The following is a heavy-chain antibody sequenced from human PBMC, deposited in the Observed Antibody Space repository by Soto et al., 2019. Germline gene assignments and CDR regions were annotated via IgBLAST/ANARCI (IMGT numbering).Heavy chain of an antibody. Sequence: GGSLRLSCAASVFTLSNYWMSWVRQAPGKGLEWVANIKLDGSEEYYVDSVKGRFTISRDNAKNSLYLQMNSLRAEDTAVYYCARGYCTSSSCYPNWFGPWGQGTLVTVSS. CDR2: IKLDGSEE. CDR3: ARGYCTSSSCYPNWFGP. V-gene: IGHV3-7*03. D-gene: IGHD2-2*01. CDR1: VFTLSNYW. J-gene: IGHJ5*02.